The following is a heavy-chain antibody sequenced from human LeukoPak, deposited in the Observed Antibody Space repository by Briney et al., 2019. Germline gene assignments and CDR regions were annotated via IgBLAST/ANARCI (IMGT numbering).Heavy chain of an antibody. CDR2: IKQDGSEK. J-gene: IGHJ4*02. CDR1: GFIVSSKY. CDR3: ARERDSSGYYYHYFDY. Sequence: SGGSLRLSCAASGFIVSSKYMNWVRQAPGKGLEWVANIKQDGSEKYYVDSVKGRFTISRDNAKNSLYLQMNSLRAEDTAVYYCARERDSSGYYYHYFDYWGQGTLVTVSS. V-gene: IGHV3-7*01. D-gene: IGHD3-22*01.